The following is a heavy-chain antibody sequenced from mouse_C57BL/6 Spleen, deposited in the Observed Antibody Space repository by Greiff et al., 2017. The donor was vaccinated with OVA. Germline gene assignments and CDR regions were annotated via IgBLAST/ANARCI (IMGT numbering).Heavy chain of an antibody. Sequence: QVQLKQPGAELVRPGSSVKLSCKASGYTFTSYWMHWVKQRPIQGLEWIGNIDPSDSETHYNQKFKDKATLTVDKSSSTAYMQLSSLTSEDSAVYYCARDYDYDLFADWGQGTLVTVSA. CDR2: IDPSDSET. J-gene: IGHJ3*01. V-gene: IGHV1-52*01. CDR3: ARDYDYDLFAD. D-gene: IGHD2-4*01. CDR1: GYTFTSYW.